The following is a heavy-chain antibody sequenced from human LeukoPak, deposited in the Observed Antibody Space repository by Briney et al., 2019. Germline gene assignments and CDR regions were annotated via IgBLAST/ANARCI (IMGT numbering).Heavy chain of an antibody. CDR3: ASLITVTTGYYYYYYYMDV. CDR2: INSDESSK. D-gene: IGHD4-17*01. J-gene: IGHJ6*03. Sequence: GRSLRLSCAASGFTFGSHWMHLVRQAPGKGLVWVSRINSDESSKSYADSVKGRFTISRDNAKNTLYLQMNSLRAEDAAVYYCASLITVTTGYYYYYYYMDVWGKGTTVTVSS. CDR1: GFTFGSHW. V-gene: IGHV3-74*01.